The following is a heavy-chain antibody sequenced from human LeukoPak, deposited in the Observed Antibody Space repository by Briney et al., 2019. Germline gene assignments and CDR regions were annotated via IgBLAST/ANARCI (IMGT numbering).Heavy chain of an antibody. J-gene: IGHJ1*01. CDR3: AKGSKGGMIVPGERPKYFQN. CDR2: ISGSGGRT. V-gene: IGHV3-23*01. CDR1: GFTFSNYV. D-gene: IGHD3-10*01. Sequence: GGSLRLSCAASGFTFSNYVMSWVRQAPGKGLEWVSGISGSGGRTYDADSVKGRFTISRGNSENTLYLQTNSLRAEDTAVYYCAKGSKGGMIVPGERPKYFQNWGQGTLVTVSS.